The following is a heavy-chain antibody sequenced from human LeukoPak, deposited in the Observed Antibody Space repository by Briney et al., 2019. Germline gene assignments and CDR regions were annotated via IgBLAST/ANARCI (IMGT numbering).Heavy chain of an antibody. CDR1: GYTFTSYD. Sequence: ASVKVSCKASGYTFTSYDINWVRHATGQGLEWMGWMNPNSGNTGYAQKFQGRVTMTRNTSISTAYMELSSLRSEDTAVYYCAAPSGPDAFDIWGQGPMVTVSS. J-gene: IGHJ3*02. CDR3: AAPSGPDAFDI. CDR2: MNPNSGNT. V-gene: IGHV1-8*01. D-gene: IGHD2-15*01.